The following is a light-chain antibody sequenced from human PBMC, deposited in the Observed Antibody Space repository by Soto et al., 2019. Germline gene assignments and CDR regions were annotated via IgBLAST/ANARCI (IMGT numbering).Light chain of an antibody. CDR2: EVS. V-gene: IGLV2-14*01. CDR1: SSDVGGYDY. J-gene: IGLJ1*01. CDR3: SSYSTSTAYP. Sequence: QSVLTQPASVSGSPGQSITISCTGTSSDVGGYDYVSWYQLHPGKAPKLMIFEVSNRPSGVSYRFSGSKSGNTASLTISGLQAEVVADYFCSSYSTSTAYPFGSGTQV.